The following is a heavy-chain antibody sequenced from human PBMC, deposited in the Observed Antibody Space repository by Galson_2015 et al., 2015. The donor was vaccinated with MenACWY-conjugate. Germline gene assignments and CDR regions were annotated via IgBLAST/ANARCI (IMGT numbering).Heavy chain of an antibody. CDR1: GYSFTSYY. J-gene: IGHJ4*02. Sequence: SVKVSCKASGYSFTSYYIHWVRQAPGQGLEWMGIINPSGGSTTYAQKFQGRATMTRDTSTSTVYMEVSSLSSEDTAVYYCARGKATISTNDYFEYWGQGTLVTVSS. V-gene: IGHV1-46*01. CDR3: ARGKATISTNDYFEY. CDR2: INPSGGST. D-gene: IGHD1-26*01.